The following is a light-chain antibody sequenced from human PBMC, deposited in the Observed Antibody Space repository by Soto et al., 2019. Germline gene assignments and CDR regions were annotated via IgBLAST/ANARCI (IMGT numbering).Light chain of an antibody. V-gene: IGKV1-39*01. J-gene: IGKJ5*01. CDR1: QSINNC. CDR2: GPS. CDR3: QQSSRPPIP. Sequence: IQVTQSPSALSASVEDRVTSTCRASQSINNCLSWYHQKPGKAPNLLIFGPSALQSGVPSRSSASGSGTDFTLTISRLEPADFGVYYCQQSSRPPIPFGEGTRLEIK.